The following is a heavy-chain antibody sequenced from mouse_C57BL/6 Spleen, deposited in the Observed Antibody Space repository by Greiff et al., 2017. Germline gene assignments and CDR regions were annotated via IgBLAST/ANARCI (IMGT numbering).Heavy chain of an antibody. J-gene: IGHJ4*01. CDR3: ARSRGSSGLYYAMDY. D-gene: IGHD3-2*02. CDR1: GYTFTSYW. Sequence: QVQLQQPGAELVKPGASVKLSCKASGYTFTSYWMHWVKQRPGQGLEWIGMIHPNSGSTNYNEKFKSKATLTVDKSSSTAYMQLSSLTSEDSAVYYCARSRGSSGLYYAMDYWGQGTSVTVSS. V-gene: IGHV1-64*01. CDR2: IHPNSGST.